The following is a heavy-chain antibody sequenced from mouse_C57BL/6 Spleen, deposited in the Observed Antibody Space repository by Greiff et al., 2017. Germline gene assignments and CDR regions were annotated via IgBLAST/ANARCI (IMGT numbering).Heavy chain of an antibody. D-gene: IGHD2-4*01. CDR2: ISYDGSN. V-gene: IGHV3-6*01. CDR1: GYSITSGYY. CDR3: ARGYDYDVAFAY. J-gene: IGHJ3*01. Sequence: EVKLEESGPGLVKPSQSLSLTCSVTGYSITSGYYWNWIRQFPGNKLEWMGYISYDGSNNYNPSLKNRISITRDPSKNQFFLKLNSVTTEDTATYYCARGYDYDVAFAYWGQGTLVTVSA.